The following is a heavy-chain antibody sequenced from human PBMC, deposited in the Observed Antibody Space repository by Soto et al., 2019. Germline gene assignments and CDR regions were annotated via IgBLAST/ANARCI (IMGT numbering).Heavy chain of an antibody. J-gene: IGHJ6*03. V-gene: IGHV3-64*01. Sequence: EVQLAESGGGLAQPGGSLRLSCAASGFTLSGYAMDWVRQAPGKGLEYVSGISSNGVGTYYAKSVQGRFTISRDNSKKTVYIQMGSLRPEDMAVYYCARRARPDFYYMDVWGKGTTVTVS. CDR1: GFTLSGYA. CDR2: ISSNGVGT. D-gene: IGHD6-6*01. CDR3: ARRARPDFYYMDV.